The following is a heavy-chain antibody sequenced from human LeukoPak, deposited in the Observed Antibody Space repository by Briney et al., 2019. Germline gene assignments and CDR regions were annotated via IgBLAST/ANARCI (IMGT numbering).Heavy chain of an antibody. CDR1: GGSFSGYY. CDR3: ARDRVVVVVAAKRPRDYYYYYMDV. Sequence: SETLSLTCAVYGGSFSGYYWSWIRQPPGKGLEWIGEINHSGSTNYNPSLKSRVTVSVDTSKNQFSLKLSSVTAADTAVYYCARDRVVVVVAAKRPRDYYYYYMDVWGKGTTVTVSS. D-gene: IGHD2-15*01. V-gene: IGHV4-34*01. J-gene: IGHJ6*03. CDR2: INHSGST.